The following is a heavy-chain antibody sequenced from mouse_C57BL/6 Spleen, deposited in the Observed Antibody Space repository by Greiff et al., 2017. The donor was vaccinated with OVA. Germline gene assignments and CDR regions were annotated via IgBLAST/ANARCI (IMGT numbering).Heavy chain of an antibody. D-gene: IGHD2-12*01. CDR2: IHPNSGST. J-gene: IGHJ1*03. Sequence: QVQLKQPGAELVKPGASVKLSCKASGYTFTSYWMHWVKQRPGQGLEWIGMIHPNSGSTNYNEKFKSKATLTVDKSSSTAYMQLSSLTSEDSAVYYCAREGDDGYFDVWGTGTTVTVSS. CDR3: AREGDDGYFDV. CDR1: GYTFTSYW. V-gene: IGHV1-64*01.